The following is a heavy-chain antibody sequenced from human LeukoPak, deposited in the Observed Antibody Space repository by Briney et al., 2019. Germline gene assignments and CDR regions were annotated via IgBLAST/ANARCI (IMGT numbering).Heavy chain of an antibody. V-gene: IGHV4-38-2*02. CDR3: ARAYGGNSQYFQH. Sequence: NPSETLSLTCTVSGYPISMGYFWGWIRQPPGKGLEWIGSIFHTGYTFYDPSFKRRLTISVDTSKNQFSLRLSSVTAADTAVYYCARAYGGNSQYFQHWGQGTLVTVSS. CDR1: GYPISMGYF. J-gene: IGHJ1*01. CDR2: IFHTGYT. D-gene: IGHD4-23*01.